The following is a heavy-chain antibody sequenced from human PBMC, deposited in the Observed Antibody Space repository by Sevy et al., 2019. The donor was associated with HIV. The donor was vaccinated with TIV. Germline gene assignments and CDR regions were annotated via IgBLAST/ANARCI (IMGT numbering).Heavy chain of an antibody. Sequence: GGSLRLSCAVSGFSFDSYGMTWVRQAPGKGLEWVSGISGSGTRTYCADSVKGRFIISRDNSKNTLYLQMNSLRREDTAIYYLAKGGGGHYDPDAIGYYFYYYNMDVWGKGTTVTVSS. CDR3: AKGGGGHYDPDAIGYYFYYYNMDV. D-gene: IGHD3-22*01. CDR1: GFSFDSYG. V-gene: IGHV3-23*01. CDR2: ISGSGTRT. J-gene: IGHJ6*03.